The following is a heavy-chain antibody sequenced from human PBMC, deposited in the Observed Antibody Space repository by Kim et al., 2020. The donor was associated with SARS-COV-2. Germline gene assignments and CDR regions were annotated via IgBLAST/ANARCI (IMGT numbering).Heavy chain of an antibody. CDR1: GFTFSSYS. CDR2: ISSSSNTI. D-gene: IGHD3-3*01. V-gene: IGHV3-48*02. J-gene: IGHJ4*02. CDR3: ASGVGTSIVQDY. Sequence: GGSLRLSCAASGFTFSSYSMNWVRQAPGKGLEWVSYISSSSNTIYYADSVKGRFTISRDNAKNSLYLQMNSLRDEDTAVYYCASGVGTSIVQDYWGQGTLVTVSS.